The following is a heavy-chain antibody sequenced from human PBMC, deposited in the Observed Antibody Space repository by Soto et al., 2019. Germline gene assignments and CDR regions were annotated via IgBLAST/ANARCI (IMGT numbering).Heavy chain of an antibody. CDR1: GGSISSGDYY. J-gene: IGHJ6*02. D-gene: IGHD2-15*01. Sequence: QVQLQESGPGLVKPSQTLSLTCTVSGGSISSGDYYWSWIRQPPGKGLEWIGYIYYSGSTYYNPSLKSRVTISVGTSQNQFSVKLSSLSGAGTVVYYCARDNTRAARFDYYGMDVWGQGTTVTDSS. V-gene: IGHV4-30-4*01. CDR2: IYYSGST. CDR3: ARDNTRAARFDYYGMDV.